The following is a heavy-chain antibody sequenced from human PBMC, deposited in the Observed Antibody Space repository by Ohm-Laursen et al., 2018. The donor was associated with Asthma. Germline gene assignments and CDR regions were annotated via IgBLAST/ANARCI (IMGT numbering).Heavy chain of an antibody. Sequence: SLRLSCAASEFTFSLYSMNWVRQAPGKGLEWVSYISSSSTIYYADSVKGRFTISRDNAKNTLYLQMNSLRAEDMALYYCVREDNWGLDLWGQGTMVTVSS. CDR3: VREDNWGLDL. J-gene: IGHJ3*01. V-gene: IGHV3-69-1*02. CDR2: ISSSSTI. CDR1: EFTFSLYS. D-gene: IGHD7-27*01.